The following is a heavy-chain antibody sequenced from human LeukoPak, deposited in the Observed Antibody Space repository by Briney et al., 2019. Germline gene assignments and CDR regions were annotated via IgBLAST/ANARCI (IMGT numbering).Heavy chain of an antibody. D-gene: IGHD2-15*01. CDR2: ISSSSSSI. CDR3: GVSGGSSPGY. CDR1: GLSFSSYD. V-gene: IGHV3-48*03. Sequence: SQRPSYAAAGLSFSSYDMWWVRQAAGKWLELVYYISSSSSSIHYAVSGKGRFTSSRDNDKISLYLQMNSLSVEDTAVYHCGVSGGSSPGYWGQGTLVTVSS. J-gene: IGHJ4*02.